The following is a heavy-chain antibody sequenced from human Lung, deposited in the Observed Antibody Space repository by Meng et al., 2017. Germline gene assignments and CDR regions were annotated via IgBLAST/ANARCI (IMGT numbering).Heavy chain of an antibody. CDR2: INHSGST. D-gene: IGHD4-11*01. Sequence: QVQLQPGGPGLLKPSETLSLTCVVSGGSFSDYYWSWIRQPPGKGLEWIGEINHSGSTNYNPSLERRATISVDTSQNNLSLKLSSVTAADSAVYYCARGPTTMAHDFDYWGQGTLVTVSS. V-gene: IGHV4-34*01. CDR1: GGSFSDYY. CDR3: ARGPTTMAHDFDY. J-gene: IGHJ4*02.